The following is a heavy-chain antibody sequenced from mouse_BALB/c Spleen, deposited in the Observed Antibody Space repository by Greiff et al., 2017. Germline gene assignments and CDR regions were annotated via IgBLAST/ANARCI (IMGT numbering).Heavy chain of an antibody. CDR2: ISSGGSYT. CDR3: ARDGNYGGLDY. Sequence: EVKLVESGGGLVKPGGSLKLSCAASGFTFSSYAMSWVRQTPEKRLEWVATISSGGSYTYYPDSVKGRFTISRDNAKNTLYLQMSSLRSEDTAMYYCARDGNYGGLDYWGQGTTLTVSS. J-gene: IGHJ2*01. V-gene: IGHV5-9-3*01. CDR1: GFTFSSYA. D-gene: IGHD2-1*01.